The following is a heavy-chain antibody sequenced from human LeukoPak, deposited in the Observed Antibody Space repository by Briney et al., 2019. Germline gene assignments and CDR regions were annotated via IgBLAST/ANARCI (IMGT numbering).Heavy chain of an antibody. V-gene: IGHV1-46*01. CDR3: ARDRCSGGGCYYYYMDV. J-gene: IGHJ6*03. CDR1: GYTFTSYY. CDR2: INPSGGST. D-gene: IGHD2-15*01. Sequence: ASVKVSCKASGYTFTSYYMHWVRQAPGQGLEWMGIINPSGGSTSYAQKFQGRVTMTRDMSTSTVYMELSSLRSEDTAVYYCARDRCSGGGCYYYYMDVWGKGTTVTISS.